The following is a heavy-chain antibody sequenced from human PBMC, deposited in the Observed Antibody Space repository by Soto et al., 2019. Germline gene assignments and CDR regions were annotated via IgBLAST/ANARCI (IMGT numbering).Heavy chain of an antibody. V-gene: IGHV3-15*07. CDR1: GFSVTNAW. Sequence: EVQLVDSGGGLVKPGGSLRLSCAASGFSVTNAWMNWVRQAPGKGLEWVGRVYTSAEGGATNYAAPVKGRFTISRDDSKNTVYLQMNSLMTEDTAVYYCTTGSVEGSWGQGTTVTVSS. CDR2: VYTSAEGGAT. D-gene: IGHD2-15*01. J-gene: IGHJ6*02. CDR3: TTGSVEGS.